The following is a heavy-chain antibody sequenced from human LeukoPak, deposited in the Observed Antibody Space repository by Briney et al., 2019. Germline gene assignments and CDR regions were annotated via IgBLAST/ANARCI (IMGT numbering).Heavy chain of an antibody. CDR2: IIPIFGTA. J-gene: IGHJ3*02. CDR3: AIAEAHYYGAGNYYFTRGALDI. V-gene: IGHV1-69*13. CDR1: GGTFSSYA. Sequence: GASVKVSCKASGGTFSSYAISWVRQAPGQGLEWMGGIIPIFGTANYAQKFQGRVTITADESTSTAYMELSSLRSEDTAVYYCAIAEAHYYGAGNYYFTRGALDIWGQGTMVTVSS. D-gene: IGHD3-10*01.